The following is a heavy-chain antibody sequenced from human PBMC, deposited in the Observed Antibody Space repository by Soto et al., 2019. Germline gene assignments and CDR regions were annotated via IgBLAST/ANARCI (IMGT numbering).Heavy chain of an antibody. V-gene: IGHV4-34*01. CDR3: ARRGYMDV. CDR2: INHGGTT. CDR1: GGSFSGYY. Sequence: PSETLSLTCAVYGGSFSGYYWSWIRQPPGKGLEWIGEINHGGTTNYNPSLKSRVTISIDTSKNQFSLKLRSVTAADTAVYYCARRGYMDVWGKGTTVTVSS. J-gene: IGHJ6*03.